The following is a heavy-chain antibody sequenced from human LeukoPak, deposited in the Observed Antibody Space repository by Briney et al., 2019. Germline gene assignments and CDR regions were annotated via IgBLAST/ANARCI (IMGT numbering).Heavy chain of an antibody. CDR1: GGSFSGYY. CDR3: ARDRRHPYYYYGRDV. Sequence: SETLSLTCAVYGGSFSGYYWSWIRQPPGKGLEWIGEINHSGSTNYNPSLKSRVTISVDTSKNQFSLKLSSVTAADTAVYYCARDRRHPYYYYGRDVGGQGTRVTVSS. CDR2: INHSGST. V-gene: IGHV4-34*01. J-gene: IGHJ6*02.